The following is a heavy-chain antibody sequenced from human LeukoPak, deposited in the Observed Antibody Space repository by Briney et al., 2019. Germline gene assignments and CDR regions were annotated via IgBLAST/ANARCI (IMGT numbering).Heavy chain of an antibody. CDR2: ISGSGGSR. Sequence: GGSLRLSCAASGFTFSSYAMSWVRQAPGKGLEWVSAISGSGGSRYYADSVKGRFTISRDNSKNTLYLQMNSLRAEDTAVYYCAKDEAGYYGSGTFDYWGQGTLVTVSS. CDR1: GFTFSSYA. J-gene: IGHJ4*02. D-gene: IGHD3-10*01. V-gene: IGHV3-23*01. CDR3: AKDEAGYYGSGTFDY.